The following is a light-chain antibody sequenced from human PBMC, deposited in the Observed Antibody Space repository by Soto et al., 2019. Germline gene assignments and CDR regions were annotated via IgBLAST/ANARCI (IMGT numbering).Light chain of an antibody. J-gene: IGLJ1*01. V-gene: IGLV2-23*01. CDR2: EGS. Sequence: QSVLTQHASVSGSPGQSITISCTGSSSDVGSYNLVSWYQQHPGKAPKVMIYEGSKRPSGVSTRFSGSKSGNTASLTISGLQAEDEADYYCCSYAGSRSYVFGTGTKVTVL. CDR3: CSYAGSRSYV. CDR1: SSDVGSYNL.